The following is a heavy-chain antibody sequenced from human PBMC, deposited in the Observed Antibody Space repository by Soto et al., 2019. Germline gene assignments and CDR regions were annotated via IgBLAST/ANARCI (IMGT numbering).Heavy chain of an antibody. CDR3: ARTPGFDP. CDR1: GCSISSSSYY. J-gene: IGHJ5*02. Sequence: PSETLSLTCTFSGCSISSSSYYWGWIRQPPGKGLEWIGSIYYSGSTYYNPSLKSRVTISVDTSKNQFSLKLSSVTAADTAVYYCARTPGFDPWGQGTLVTVSS. V-gene: IGHV4-39*01. CDR2: IYYSGST.